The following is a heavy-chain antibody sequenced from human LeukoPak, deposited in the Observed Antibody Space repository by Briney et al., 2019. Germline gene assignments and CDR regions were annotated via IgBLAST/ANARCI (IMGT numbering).Heavy chain of an antibody. V-gene: IGHV1-2*02. J-gene: IGHJ3*02. CDR1: TYTFTDYY. CDR2: INPNSGGT. CDR3: ARSLRITMVRGAPTSAFDI. D-gene: IGHD3-10*01. Sequence: ASVKVSCKASTYTFTDYYMHWVRQAPGQGLEWMGWINPNSGGTNYAQKFQGRVTMTRDTSISTAYMELSRLRSDDTAVYYCARSLRITMVRGAPTSAFDIWGQGTMVTVSS.